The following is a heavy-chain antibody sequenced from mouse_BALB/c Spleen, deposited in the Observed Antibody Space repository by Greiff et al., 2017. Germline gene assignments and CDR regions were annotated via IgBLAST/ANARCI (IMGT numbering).Heavy chain of an antibody. D-gene: IGHD1-1*01. J-gene: IGHJ3*01. CDR3: GSLLRYGWFAD. Sequence: VKLMESGADLMKPGASVKISCKATGFTFSSYWIEWVQQRPGHGLEWIGEILPGSGSTNYTEKFKGKATFTADTSTNTAYMQLSSLTSEDSAVYYCGSLLRYGWFADWGQGTLVTVSA. CDR2: ILPGSGST. V-gene: IGHV1-9*01. CDR1: GFTFSSYW.